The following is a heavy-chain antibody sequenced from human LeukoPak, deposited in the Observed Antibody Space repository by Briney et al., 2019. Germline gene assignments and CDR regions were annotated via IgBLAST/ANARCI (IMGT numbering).Heavy chain of an antibody. D-gene: IGHD2-2*02. Sequence: GASVKVSCKASGGTYSSYTFSWVRQAPGQGLEWMGGIIPIFGTTTYAQKFQGRVTVITDESTSTVYMELSSLRSEDTAVYYCARWAGLCGSNNCYNPFDYWGQGTLVTVSS. CDR1: GGTYSSYT. CDR2: IIPIFGTT. V-gene: IGHV1-69*05. CDR3: ARWAGLCGSNNCYNPFDY. J-gene: IGHJ4*02.